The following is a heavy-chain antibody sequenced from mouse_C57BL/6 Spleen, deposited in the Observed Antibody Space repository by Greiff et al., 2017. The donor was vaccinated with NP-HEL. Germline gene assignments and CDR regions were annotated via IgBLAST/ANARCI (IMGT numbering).Heavy chain of an antibody. CDR1: GYTFTSYW. Sequence: QVQLQQPGAELVKPGASVKLSCKASGYTFTSYWMHWVKQRPGKGLEWIGQIYPGDGDTNYNGKFKGKATLTADKSSSTAYMQLSSLTSEDSAVYFCARGTGWYFDVWGTGTTVTVSS. CDR2: IYPGDGDT. CDR3: ARGTGWYFDV. D-gene: IGHD3-3*01. J-gene: IGHJ1*03. V-gene: IGHV1-80*01.